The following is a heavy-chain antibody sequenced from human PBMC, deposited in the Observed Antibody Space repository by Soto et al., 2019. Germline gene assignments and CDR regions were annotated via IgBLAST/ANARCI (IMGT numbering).Heavy chain of an antibody. CDR3: ARGRRESGSMVRGVRYYYYYMDV. CDR1: GGSFSGYY. V-gene: IGHV4-34*01. D-gene: IGHD3-10*01. Sequence: SETLSLTCAVYGGSFSGYYWSWIRQPPGKGLEWIGEINHSGSTNYNPSLKSRVTISVDTSKNQFSLKLSSVTAADTAVYYCARGRRESGSMVRGVRYYYYYMDVWGKGTTVTVS. CDR2: INHSGST. J-gene: IGHJ6*03.